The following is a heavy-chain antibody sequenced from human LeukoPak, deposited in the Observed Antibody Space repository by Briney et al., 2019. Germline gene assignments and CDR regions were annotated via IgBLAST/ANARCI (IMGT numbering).Heavy chain of an antibody. CDR2: ISSSSSHI. Sequence: GGSLRLSCAASGFTFSAYSMNWVRQAPGKGLEYVSSISSSSSHIYYADSVKGRFTISRDNTKSSLYLQMNSLRAEDMAVYYCARGYCGGDCYGDWGQGTLVTVSS. J-gene: IGHJ1*01. CDR3: ARGYCGGDCYGD. V-gene: IGHV3-21*01. D-gene: IGHD2-21*02. CDR1: GFTFSAYS.